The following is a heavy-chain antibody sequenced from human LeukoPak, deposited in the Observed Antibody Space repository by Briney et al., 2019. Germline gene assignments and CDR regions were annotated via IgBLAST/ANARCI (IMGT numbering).Heavy chain of an antibody. CDR1: GGSFSGYY. CDR3: ARGEMDTAMVTDFDH. D-gene: IGHD5-18*01. Sequence: PSETLSLTCAVYGGSFSGYYWSWIRQPPGKGLEWIGYIYYSGSTNYSPSLKSRVTISVDTSKNQFSLKLRSVTAADTAVYYCARGEMDTAMVTDFDHWGQGTLVTVSS. V-gene: IGHV4-59*01. J-gene: IGHJ4*02. CDR2: IYYSGST.